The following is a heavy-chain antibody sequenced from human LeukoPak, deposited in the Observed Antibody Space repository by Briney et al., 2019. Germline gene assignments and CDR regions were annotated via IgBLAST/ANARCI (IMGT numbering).Heavy chain of an antibody. CDR2: ISGSGGST. Sequence: GGSLRLSCVTSGFPFSGYWMSWVRQAPGKGLEWVSAISGSGGSTYYADSVKGRFTISRDNSKNTLYLQMNSLRAEDTAVYYCAKEGGMATISLWGQGTLVTVSS. CDR3: AKEGGMATISL. D-gene: IGHD5-24*01. CDR1: GFPFSGYW. J-gene: IGHJ4*02. V-gene: IGHV3-23*01.